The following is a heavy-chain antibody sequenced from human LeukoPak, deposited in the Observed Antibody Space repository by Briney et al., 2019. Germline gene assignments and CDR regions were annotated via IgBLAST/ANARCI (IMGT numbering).Heavy chain of an antibody. D-gene: IGHD3-3*01. J-gene: IGHJ4*02. CDR1: GFTFSSYS. Sequence: GGSLRLSCAASGFTFSSYSMNWVRQAPGKGLEWVSSISSSSSYIYYADSVKGRFTISRDNAKNSLYLQMNSLRAEDTAVYYCARDRDYDFWSGYCFDYWGQGTLVTVSP. V-gene: IGHV3-21*01. CDR2: ISSSSSYI. CDR3: ARDRDYDFWSGYCFDY.